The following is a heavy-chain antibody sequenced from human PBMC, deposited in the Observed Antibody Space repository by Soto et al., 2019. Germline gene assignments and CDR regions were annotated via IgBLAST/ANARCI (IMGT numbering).Heavy chain of an antibody. CDR2: IWYDGSDK. D-gene: IGHD3-16*01. Sequence: GGSLRLSCAASGFTFSGFDMHWVRQAPGKGLEWVAIIWYDGSDKYYADSVRGRFTISRDNSKNTLSLQMNSLRAEDTAVYHCAFGNLSYYFDYWGQGTPVTVSS. J-gene: IGHJ4*02. CDR1: GFTFSGFD. CDR3: AFGNLSYYFDY. V-gene: IGHV3-33*01.